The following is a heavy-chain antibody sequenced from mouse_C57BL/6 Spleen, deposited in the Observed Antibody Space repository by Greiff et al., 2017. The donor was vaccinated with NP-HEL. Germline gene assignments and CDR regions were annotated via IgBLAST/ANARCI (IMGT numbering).Heavy chain of an antibody. CDR2: IWTGGGT. CDR1: GFSLTSYA. D-gene: IGHD2-4*01. J-gene: IGHJ3*01. CDR3: ARLIYYDYDGGFAY. V-gene: IGHV2-9-1*01. Sequence: VQLQESGPGLVAPSQSLSITCTVSGFSLTSYAISWVRQPPGKGLEWLGVIWTGGGTNYNSALKSRLSISKDNSKSQVFLKMNSLQTDDTARYYCARLIYYDYDGGFAYWGQGTLVTVSA.